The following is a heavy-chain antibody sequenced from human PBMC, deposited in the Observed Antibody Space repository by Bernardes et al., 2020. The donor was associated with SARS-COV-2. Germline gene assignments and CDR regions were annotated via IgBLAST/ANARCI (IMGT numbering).Heavy chain of an antibody. D-gene: IGHD3-22*01. V-gene: IGHV3-21*01. Sequence: GGSLRLSCTASGFKFSSYTMNWVRQAPGKGLEWVSSISTSSNYIYYADSVKGRFTISRDNARNSVFLQMNSVRAEDTAVYYCARDDGSYYDSSGFDYWGRGTLVTFSS. CDR2: ISTSSNYI. CDR1: GFKFSSYT. J-gene: IGHJ4*02. CDR3: ARDDGSYYDSSGFDY.